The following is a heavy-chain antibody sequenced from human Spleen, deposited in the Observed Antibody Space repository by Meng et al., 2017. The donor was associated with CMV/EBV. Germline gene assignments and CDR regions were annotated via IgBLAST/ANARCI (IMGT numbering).Heavy chain of an antibody. Sequence: GESLKISCAASGFTFRSYAMSWVRQAPGKGLEWVSAISGGAGSTYYAGSVEGRFTISRDNSKNTLYLQMNSLRAEDTAVYYCAKDQVVPLYFDYWGQGTLVTVSS. D-gene: IGHD6-13*01. CDR2: ISGGAGST. V-gene: IGHV3-23*01. CDR3: AKDQVVPLYFDY. J-gene: IGHJ4*02. CDR1: GFTFRSYA.